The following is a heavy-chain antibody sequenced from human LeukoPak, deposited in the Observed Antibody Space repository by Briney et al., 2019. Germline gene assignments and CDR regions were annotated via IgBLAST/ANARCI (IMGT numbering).Heavy chain of an antibody. Sequence: SVKVSCKASGGTFSSYAISWVRQAPGQGLEWMGGIIPIFGTANYAQKFQGRVTITTDESTSTAYMELSSLRSEDTAVYYCARNNYYDSSGYYHNFDYWGQGTLVTVSS. D-gene: IGHD3-22*01. CDR1: GGTFSSYA. J-gene: IGHJ4*02. CDR3: ARNNYYDSSGYYHNFDY. V-gene: IGHV1-69*05. CDR2: IIPIFGTA.